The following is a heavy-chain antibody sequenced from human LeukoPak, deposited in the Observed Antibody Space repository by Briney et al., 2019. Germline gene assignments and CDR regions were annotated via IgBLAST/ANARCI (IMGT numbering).Heavy chain of an antibody. CDR2: IKSKTDGGTT. CDR1: GFTFSNAW. D-gene: IGHD6-19*01. CDR3: ARRSGVAVAGAFDY. V-gene: IGHV3-15*01. Sequence: PGGSLRLSCAASGFTFSNAWMSWVRQAPGKGLEWVGRIKSKTDGGTTDYAAPVKGRFTISRDDSKNTLYLQMNSLRAEDTAVYFCARRSGVAVAGAFDYWGQGTLATVSS. J-gene: IGHJ4*02.